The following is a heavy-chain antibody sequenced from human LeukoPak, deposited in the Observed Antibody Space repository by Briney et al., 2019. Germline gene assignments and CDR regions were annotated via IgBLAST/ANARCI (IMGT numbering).Heavy chain of an antibody. CDR1: GGTFSSYA. Sequence: SVKVSCKASGGTFSSYAISWVRQAPGQGLEWMGGIIPIFGTANYAQKFQGRVTITTDESTSTAYMELSSLRSEDTAVYYCARDLYSSSSGSLNWFDPWGQGTLVTVSS. D-gene: IGHD6-6*01. V-gene: IGHV1-69*05. CDR2: IIPIFGTA. CDR3: ARDLYSSSSGSLNWFDP. J-gene: IGHJ5*02.